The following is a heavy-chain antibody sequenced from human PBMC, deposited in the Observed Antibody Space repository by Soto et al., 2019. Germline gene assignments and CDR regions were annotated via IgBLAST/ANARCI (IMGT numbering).Heavy chain of an antibody. CDR2: ISGSGGST. CDR1: GFTFSSYA. V-gene: IGHV3-23*01. Sequence: EVQLLESGGGLVQPGGSLRLSCAASGFTFSSYAMSWVRQAPGKGLEWGSAISGSGGSTYYAASVKGWFTISRDNSKNTLYLQMNSLRAEDTAVYYCATRTPTVGDVRRNYHGSGSRNAFDIWGQGTMVTVSS. CDR3: ATRTPTVGDVRRNYHGSGSRNAFDI. D-gene: IGHD3-10*01. J-gene: IGHJ3*02.